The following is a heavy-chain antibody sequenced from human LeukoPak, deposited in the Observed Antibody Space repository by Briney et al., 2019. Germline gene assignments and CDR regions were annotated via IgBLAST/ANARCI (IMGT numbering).Heavy chain of an antibody. CDR1: GFTFSSYA. CDR3: AKAHCSSTSCSRADN. CDR2: ISGSGGST. J-gene: IGHJ4*02. D-gene: IGHD2-2*01. V-gene: IGHV3-23*01. Sequence: GGSLRLSCAASGFTFSSYAMNWVRQAPGKGLEWVSVISGSGGSTYYADSVKGRVTISRVPSTNTVYLQMNSLRADDTAVYSCAKAHCSSTSCSRADNWGQGTLVTVSS.